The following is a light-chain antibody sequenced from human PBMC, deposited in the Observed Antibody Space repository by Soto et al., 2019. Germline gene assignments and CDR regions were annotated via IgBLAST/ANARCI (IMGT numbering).Light chain of an antibody. J-gene: IGKJ4*01. CDR2: GAS. CDR1: QSVSSSTS. Sequence: EIVLTQSPGTLSLSPGERAALSCRASQSVSSSTSLAWYQQKTGQAPRLLIYGASSRAVGVPDRFSGSGSGTVFTLTISRLEPEDFAVYYCQQYGDSPLTFGGGTKVE. V-gene: IGKV3-20*01. CDR3: QQYGDSPLT.